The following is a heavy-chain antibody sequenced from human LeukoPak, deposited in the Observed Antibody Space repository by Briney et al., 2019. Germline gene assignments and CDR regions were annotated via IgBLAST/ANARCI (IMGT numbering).Heavy chain of an antibody. CDR3: ARAYWFDP. Sequence: GRSLRLSCAASGFTFSSYAMHWVRQAPGKGLEWVAVISYDGSNKYYADYVKGRFTISRDNSKNTLYLQMNSLRAEDTAVYYCARAYWFDPWGQGTLVTVSS. CDR1: GFTFSSYA. J-gene: IGHJ5*02. V-gene: IGHV3-30*04. CDR2: ISYDGSNK.